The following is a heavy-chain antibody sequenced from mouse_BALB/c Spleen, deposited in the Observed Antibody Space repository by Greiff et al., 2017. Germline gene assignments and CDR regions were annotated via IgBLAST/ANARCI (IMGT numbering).Heavy chain of an antibody. Sequence: EVQLVESGPGLVKPSQSLSLTCSVTGYSITSGYYWNWIRQFPGNKLEWMGYISYDGSNNYNPSLKNRISITRDTSKNQFFLKLNSVTTEDTATYYCARDYCGSSYDYYYAMDYWGQGTSVTVSS. CDR1: GYSITSGYY. D-gene: IGHD1-1*01. J-gene: IGHJ4*01. CDR2: ISYDGSN. CDR3: ARDYCGSSYDYYYAMDY. V-gene: IGHV3-6*02.